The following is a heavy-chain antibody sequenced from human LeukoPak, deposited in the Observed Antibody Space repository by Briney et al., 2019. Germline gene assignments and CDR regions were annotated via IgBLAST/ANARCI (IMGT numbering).Heavy chain of an antibody. Sequence: KPSETLSLTCAVYGGSFSGYYWSWIRQPPGKGLEWIGEINHSGSTNYNPSLKSRVTISVDTSKNQFSLKLSSVTAADTAVYYCVTTPDSSGYYKPFDYWGQGTLVTVSS. CDR3: VTTPDSSGYYKPFDY. CDR1: GGSFSGYY. D-gene: IGHD3-22*01. CDR2: INHSGST. J-gene: IGHJ4*02. V-gene: IGHV4-34*01.